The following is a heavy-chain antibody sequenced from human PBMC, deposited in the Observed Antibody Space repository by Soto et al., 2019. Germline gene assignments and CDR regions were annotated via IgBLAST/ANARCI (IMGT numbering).Heavy chain of an antibody. V-gene: IGHV4-59*01. J-gene: IGHJ6*02. CDR3: ANIPLGYCSYTSCYYYYGMDV. D-gene: IGHD2-2*01. CDR1: GGSISNYY. CDR2: IDHSGST. Sequence: PSETLSLTCTVSGGSISNYYWSWIRQPPGKGLEWIGYIDHSGSTNYNPSLKSRVTISVDTSKNQFSLKLSSVTAADTAVYYCANIPLGYCSYTSCYYYYGMDVWGQGTTVTVAS.